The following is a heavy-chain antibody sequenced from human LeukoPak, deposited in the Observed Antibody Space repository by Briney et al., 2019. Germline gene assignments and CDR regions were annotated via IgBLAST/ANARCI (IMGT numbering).Heavy chain of an antibody. CDR2: IYTSGST. V-gene: IGHV4-59*10. D-gene: IGHD1-26*01. CDR3: ARVPRWDNWFDP. Sequence: SETLSLTCAVYGGSFSSYYWSWIRQPAGKGLEWIGRIYTSGSTNYNPSLKSRVTISVDTSKNQFSLKLSSVTAADTAVYYCARVPRWDNWFDPWGQGTLVTVSS. CDR1: GGSFSSYY. J-gene: IGHJ5*02.